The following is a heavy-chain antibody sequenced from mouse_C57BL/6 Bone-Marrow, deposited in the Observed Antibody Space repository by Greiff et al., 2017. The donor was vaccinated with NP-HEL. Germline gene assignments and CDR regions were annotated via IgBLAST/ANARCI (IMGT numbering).Heavy chain of an antibody. CDR1: GYTFTDYY. CDR3: ATSFAY. Sequence: VKLQESGAELVRPGASVKLSCKASGYTFTDYYINWVKQRPGQGLEWIARIYPGSGNTYYNEKFKGKATLTAEKSSSTAYMQLSSLTSEDSAVYFCATSFAYWGQGTLVTVSA. CDR2: IYPGSGNT. J-gene: IGHJ3*01. V-gene: IGHV1-76*01.